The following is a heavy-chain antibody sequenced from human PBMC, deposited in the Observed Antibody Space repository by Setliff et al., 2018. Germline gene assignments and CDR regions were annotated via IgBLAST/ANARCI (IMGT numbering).Heavy chain of an antibody. V-gene: IGHV4-39*01. D-gene: IGHD1-1*01. Sequence: ETLSLTCNVSGDSISRGTYFWAWIRKSPGKGLEWIGRIYYNGNTYYNRSLKSRVTISVDTSKNQFSLKLGSVTAADTAMYYCARTGTYRYFDYWGQGALVTVSS. CDR1: GDSISRGTYF. CDR2: IYYNGNT. J-gene: IGHJ4*02. CDR3: ARTGTYRYFDY.